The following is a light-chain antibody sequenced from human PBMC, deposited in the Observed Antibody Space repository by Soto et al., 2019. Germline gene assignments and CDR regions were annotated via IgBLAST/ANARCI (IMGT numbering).Light chain of an antibody. CDR3: CSYVGTDTYS. CDR1: SSDVGGYNY. Sequence: QSVLTQPRSVSGSPGQSVTISCTGTSSDVGGYNYVSWYQRHPGKAPELMIYDVTKRPSGVPDRFSGSKSGNTASLTISGLQAGDEADYYCCSYVGTDTYSFGTGTKVTVL. CDR2: DVT. J-gene: IGLJ1*01. V-gene: IGLV2-11*01.